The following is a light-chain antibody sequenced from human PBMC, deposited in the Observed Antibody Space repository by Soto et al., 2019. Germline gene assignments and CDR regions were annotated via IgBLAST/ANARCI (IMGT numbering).Light chain of an antibody. CDR3: QQYGSSPFT. CDR2: GAS. Sequence: EIVLTQSPGTLSLSPGERATLSCRASQSVSSSYLAWYQQKPGQAPRILIYGASSRATGIPDRFSGSGSGTDFTLTISRLEPEDFALYYCQQYGSSPFTFGPGTKVDIK. J-gene: IGKJ3*01. CDR1: QSVSSSY. V-gene: IGKV3-20*01.